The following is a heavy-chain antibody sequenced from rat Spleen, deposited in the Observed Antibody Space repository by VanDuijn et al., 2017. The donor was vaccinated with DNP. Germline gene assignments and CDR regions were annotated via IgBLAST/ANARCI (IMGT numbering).Heavy chain of an antibody. D-gene: IGHD1-12*02. CDR3: ARDMDYYDGSYYRYYFDY. Sequence: EVQLVESGGDLVQPGRSLKLSCVASGFSFSHYWMTWIRQVPGKGLEWIASITSGGSSYYPDSVKGRFTISRDNAKNTLYLRINSLRSEDTATYYCARDMDYYDGSYYRYYFDYWGQGVMVTVSS. V-gene: IGHV5-31*01. CDR2: ITSGGSS. CDR1: GFSFSHYW. J-gene: IGHJ2*01.